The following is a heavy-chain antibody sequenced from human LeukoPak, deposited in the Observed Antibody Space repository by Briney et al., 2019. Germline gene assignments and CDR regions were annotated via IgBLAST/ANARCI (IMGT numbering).Heavy chain of an antibody. V-gene: IGHV3-64D*06. CDR3: ARNYYDSSAYYYFDY. Sequence: GGSLRLSCSASGFTFKKYAMHWVRQAPGKGLEYVSAINSNGGRTYYADSVKGRFTISRDNSKNTLFLQMSSLRAEDTAVYYCARNYYDSSAYYYFDYWGQGTLVTVSS. D-gene: IGHD3-22*01. CDR2: INSNGGRT. J-gene: IGHJ4*02. CDR1: GFTFKKYA.